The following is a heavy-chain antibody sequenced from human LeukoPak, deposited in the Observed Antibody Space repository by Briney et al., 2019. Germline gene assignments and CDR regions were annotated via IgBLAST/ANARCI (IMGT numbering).Heavy chain of an antibody. D-gene: IGHD5-12*01. J-gene: IGHJ4*02. Sequence: IPSETLSLTCTVSGGSISSYYWSWIRQPPGKGLEWIGYIYYSGSTNYNPSLKSRVTISVDTSKNQFSLKLSSVTAADTAVYYCARVSGYDWESSYYWGQGTLVTVSS. CDR3: ARVSGYDWESSYY. V-gene: IGHV4-59*01. CDR2: IYYSGST. CDR1: GGSISSYY.